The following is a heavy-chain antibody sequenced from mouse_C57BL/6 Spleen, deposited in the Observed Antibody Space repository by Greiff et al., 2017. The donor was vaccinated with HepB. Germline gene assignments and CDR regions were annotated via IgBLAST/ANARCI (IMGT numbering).Heavy chain of an antibody. V-gene: IGHV3-6*01. D-gene: IGHD2-3*01. J-gene: IGHJ3*01. CDR3: ARGWLLGAY. CDR1: GYSITSGYY. Sequence: EVQRVESGPGLVKPSQSLSLTCSVTGYSITSGYYWNWIRQFPGNKLEWMGYISYDGSNNYNPSLKNRISITRDTSKNQFFLKLNSVTTEDTATYYCARGWLLGAYWGQGTLVTVSA. CDR2: ISYDGSN.